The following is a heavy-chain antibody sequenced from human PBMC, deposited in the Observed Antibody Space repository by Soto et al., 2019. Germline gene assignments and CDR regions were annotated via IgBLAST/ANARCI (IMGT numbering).Heavy chain of an antibody. J-gene: IGHJ6*02. CDR2: IYHSGTT. Sequence: QLQLQESGSGLVKPSQTLSLTCAVSGGSISSGGDSWSWIRQPPVKGLEWIGYIYHSGTTYYNPSLKSRVTISVDRSKNQFSLKLSSVTAADTAVYYCARAHYGDYGYGMDVWGQGTTVTVSS. V-gene: IGHV4-30-2*01. CDR3: ARAHYGDYGYGMDV. D-gene: IGHD4-17*01. CDR1: GGSISSGGDS.